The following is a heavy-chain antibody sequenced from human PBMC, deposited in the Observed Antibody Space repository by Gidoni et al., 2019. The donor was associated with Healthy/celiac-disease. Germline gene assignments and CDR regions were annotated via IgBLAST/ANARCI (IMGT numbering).Heavy chain of an antibody. CDR1: GGSISSSSYY. CDR2: IYYSGST. J-gene: IGHJ2*01. Sequence: QLQLQASGPGLVKPSETLSLTCTVSGGSISSSSYYWGWIRQPPGKGLEWIGSIYYSGSTYYNPSLKSRVTISVDTSKNQFSLKLSSVTAADTAVYYCARQGLVFVAARDSHWYFDLWGRGTLVTVSS. V-gene: IGHV4-39*01. D-gene: IGHD6-6*01. CDR3: ARQGLVFVAARDSHWYFDL.